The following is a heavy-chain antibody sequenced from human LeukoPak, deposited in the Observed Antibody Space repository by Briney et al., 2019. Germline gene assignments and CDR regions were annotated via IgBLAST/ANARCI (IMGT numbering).Heavy chain of an antibody. CDR2: IYTRGDT. J-gene: IGHJ4*02. Sequence: ASETLSLTCTVSGGSISSGSYYWSWIRQPAGKGLEWIGRIYTRGDTTYNPSLKSRVTISVDTSKNQFSLELTPVTAADTAVYYCARVDMVRGYYFDYWGQGILVTVSS. V-gene: IGHV4-61*02. CDR1: GGSISSGSYY. D-gene: IGHD3-10*01. CDR3: ARVDMVRGYYFDY.